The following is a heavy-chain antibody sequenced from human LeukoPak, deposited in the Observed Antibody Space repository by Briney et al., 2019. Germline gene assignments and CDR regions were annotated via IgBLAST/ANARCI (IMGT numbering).Heavy chain of an antibody. D-gene: IGHD3-22*01. CDR3: AREEDYYDSSGYYDY. V-gene: IGHV4-31*03. J-gene: IGHJ4*02. CDR2: IYYSGST. CDR1: GGSMSSGGYY. Sequence: PSQTLSLTCNVSGGSMSSGGYYWSWIRQHPGKGLEWIGYIYYSGSTYYNPSLKSRVTISVDTSKNQFSLKLSSVTAADTAVYYCAREEDYYDSSGYYDYWGQGTLVTVSS.